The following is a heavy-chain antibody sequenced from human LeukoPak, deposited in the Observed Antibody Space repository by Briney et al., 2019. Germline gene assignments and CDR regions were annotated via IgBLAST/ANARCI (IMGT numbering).Heavy chain of an antibody. Sequence: GGSLRLSCAASGFTFSSYGMHWVRQAPGKVLEWVAVIWYDGSNKYYADSVKGRFTISRDNSKNTLYLQMNSLRAEDTAVYYCARERGYCSGGSCNDAFDIWGQGTMVTVSS. CDR1: GFTFSSYG. J-gene: IGHJ3*02. D-gene: IGHD2-15*01. V-gene: IGHV3-33*01. CDR3: ARERGYCSGGSCNDAFDI. CDR2: IWYDGSNK.